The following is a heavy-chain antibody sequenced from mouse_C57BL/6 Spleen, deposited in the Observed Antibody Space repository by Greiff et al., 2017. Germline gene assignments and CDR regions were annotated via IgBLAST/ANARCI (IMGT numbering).Heavy chain of an antibody. D-gene: IGHD1-1*01. J-gene: IGHJ1*03. CDR2: INYSGST. CDR3: ARGPGSRGYFDV. V-gene: IGHV3-1*01. CDR1: GYSITSGYD. Sequence: EVKLEESGPGMVKPSQSLSLTCTVTGYSITSGYDWHWIRHFPGNKLEWMGYINYSGSTNYNPSLKSRISITHDTSKTHFFLKLNSGTTEDTTTYYCARGPGSRGYFDVWGTGTTVTVSS.